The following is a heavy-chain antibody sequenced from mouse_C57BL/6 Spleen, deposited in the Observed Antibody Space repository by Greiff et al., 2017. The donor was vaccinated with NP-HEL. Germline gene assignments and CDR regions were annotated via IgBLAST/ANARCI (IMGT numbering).Heavy chain of an antibody. D-gene: IGHD1-1*01. Sequence: VQLQESGAELVRPGTSVKMSCKASGYTFTNYWIGWAKQRPGHGLEWIGDIYPGGGYTNYNEKFKGKATLTADKSSSTAYMQFSSLTSEDSAIYYCARYHYGTPYAMDYWGQGTSVTVSS. J-gene: IGHJ4*01. CDR2: IYPGGGYT. CDR1: GYTFTNYW. CDR3: ARYHYGTPYAMDY. V-gene: IGHV1-63*01.